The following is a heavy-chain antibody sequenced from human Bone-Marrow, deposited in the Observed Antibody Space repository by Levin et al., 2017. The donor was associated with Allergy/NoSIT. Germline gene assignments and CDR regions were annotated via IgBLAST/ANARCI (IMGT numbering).Heavy chain of an antibody. Sequence: GGSLRLSCAASGFTFSDYAMHWVRQAPGKGLEWVAVISFDGNNQFYADSVKGRFTFSRDNSKNTLYLQMSSLRTEDTAMYYCAKVSEAGIVQKYHFDSWGQGAQVTVSS. CDR2: ISFDGNNQ. CDR1: GFTFSDYA. CDR3: AKVSEAGIVQKYHFDS. V-gene: IGHV3-30*18. J-gene: IGHJ4*01. D-gene: IGHD2-15*01.